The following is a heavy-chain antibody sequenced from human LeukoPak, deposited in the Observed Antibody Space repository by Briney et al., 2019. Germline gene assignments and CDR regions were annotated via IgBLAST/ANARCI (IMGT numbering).Heavy chain of an antibody. J-gene: IGHJ6*04. Sequence: GGSLRLSCAASGFTFSDYYMSWIRQAPGKGLEWVSYISSSGSTIYYADSVKGRFTISRDNAKNSLYLQMNSLRAEDTAVYYCARDRTRPELNYYYGMDVWGKGTTVTVSS. D-gene: IGHD1-7*01. CDR1: GFTFSDYY. CDR2: ISSSGSTI. V-gene: IGHV3-11*01. CDR3: ARDRTRPELNYYYGMDV.